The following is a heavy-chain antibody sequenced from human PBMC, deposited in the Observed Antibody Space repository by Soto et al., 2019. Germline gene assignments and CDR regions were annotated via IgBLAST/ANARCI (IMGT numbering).Heavy chain of an antibody. J-gene: IGHJ5*02. CDR3: ARAEAYSSSWYTSPSWFDP. D-gene: IGHD6-13*01. Sequence: SETLSLTCTVSGGSISSYYWSWIRQPPGKGLEWIGYIYYSGSTNYNPSLKSRVTISVDTSKNQFSLKLSSVTAADTAVYYCARAEAYSSSWYTSPSWFDPWGQGTLVTVSS. CDR2: IYYSGST. CDR1: GGSISSYY. V-gene: IGHV4-59*01.